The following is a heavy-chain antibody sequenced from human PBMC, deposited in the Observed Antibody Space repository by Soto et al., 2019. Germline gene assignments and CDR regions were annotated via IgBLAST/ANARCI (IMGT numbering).Heavy chain of an antibody. V-gene: IGHV3-9*01. D-gene: IGHD4-17*01. Sequence: QLVESGGDLVQPGRSVRLSCADSGFKFEDYAMHWVRQAPGKGLEWVSSISWGSGSIGYADSVRGRFAISRDNAKKSLYLQMNSLRTEDTALYYCARSMATVTPLDYWGQGTLVTVSS. J-gene: IGHJ4*02. CDR2: ISWGSGSI. CDR1: GFKFEDYA. CDR3: ARSMATVTPLDY.